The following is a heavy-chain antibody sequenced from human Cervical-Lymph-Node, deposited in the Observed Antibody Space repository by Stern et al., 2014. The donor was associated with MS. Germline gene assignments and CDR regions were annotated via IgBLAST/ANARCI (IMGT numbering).Heavy chain of an antibody. Sequence: EVPLEESGGGLVQPGGSLRLSCAASGFTFSSYAMHWVRQATGKGLEGVSAIGTAGDTYYPGTVKGRFTISRENAKNSLYLQMNSLRAGDTAVYYCARDKDWYFDLWGRGTLVTVSS. J-gene: IGHJ2*01. CDR1: GFTFSSYA. V-gene: IGHV3-13*01. CDR3: ARDKDWYFDL. CDR2: IGTAGDT.